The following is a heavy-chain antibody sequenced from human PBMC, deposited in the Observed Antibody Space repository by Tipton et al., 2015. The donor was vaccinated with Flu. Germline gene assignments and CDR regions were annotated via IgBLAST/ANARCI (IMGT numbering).Heavy chain of an antibody. V-gene: IGHV4-39*01. CDR2: IYYSGST. J-gene: IGHJ5*02. CDR1: GGSISSSSYY. CDR3: ARQGSSSRRGWFDP. Sequence: LRLSCTVSGGSISSSSYYWGWIRQPPGKGLEWIGSIYYSGSTYYNPSLKSRVTISVDTSKNQFSLKLSSGTAADTAVYYCARQGSSSRRGWFDPWGQGTLVTVSS. D-gene: IGHD6-13*01.